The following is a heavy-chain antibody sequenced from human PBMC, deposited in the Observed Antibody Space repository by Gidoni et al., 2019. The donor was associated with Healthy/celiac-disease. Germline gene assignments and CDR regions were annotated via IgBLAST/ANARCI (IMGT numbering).Heavy chain of an antibody. CDR1: GYTFTRYA. CDR2: INAGNGNT. V-gene: IGHV1-3*01. CDR3: ARGGVLLWFRELTLGDY. J-gene: IGHJ4*02. D-gene: IGHD3-10*01. Sequence: QVQLVQSGAEVKKPGASVKVSCKASGYTFTRYAMHWVRQAPGQRLEWMGWINAGNGNTKYSQKFQGRVTITRDTSASTAYMELSSLRSEDTAVYYCARGGVLLWFRELTLGDYWGQGTLVTVSS.